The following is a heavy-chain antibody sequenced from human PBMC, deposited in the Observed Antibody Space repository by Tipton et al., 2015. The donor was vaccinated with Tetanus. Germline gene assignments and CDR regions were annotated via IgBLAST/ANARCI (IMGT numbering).Heavy chain of an antibody. D-gene: IGHD6-13*01. CDR2: IYYSGRT. Sequence: TLSLTCTVSGDSISSGDYYWSWIRQPPGKGLEWIGFIYYSGRTNSNYSLKSRITISQDKSKNQFSLKLTSVTAADTAVYYCARGWGSSWYYFDYWGQGILVTVSS. CDR3: ARGWGSSWYYFDY. CDR1: GDSISSGDYY. V-gene: IGHV4-30-4*01. J-gene: IGHJ4*02.